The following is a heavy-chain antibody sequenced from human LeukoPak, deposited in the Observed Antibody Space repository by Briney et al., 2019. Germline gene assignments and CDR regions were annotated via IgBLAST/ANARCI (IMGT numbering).Heavy chain of an antibody. CDR1: GGSISSSSYY. Sequence: SETLSLTCTVSGGSISSSSYYWGWIRQPPGKGLEWIGSIYYSVSTYYNPSLKSRVTISVDTSKNQFSLKLRSVTAADTAVYYCARTLVPAAIPWFDPWGQGTLVTVSS. J-gene: IGHJ5*02. CDR3: ARTLVPAAIPWFDP. CDR2: IYYSVST. D-gene: IGHD2-2*01. V-gene: IGHV4-39*01.